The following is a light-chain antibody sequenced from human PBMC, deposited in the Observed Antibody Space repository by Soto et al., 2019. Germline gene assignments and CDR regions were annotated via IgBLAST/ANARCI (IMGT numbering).Light chain of an antibody. Sequence: DIQMTQSTSCLSASVGDRVTITYRASQGISNSLAWYQQKPGKVPKLLIYTASTLQSGVPSRFSGRGFGTDFTLTITSLQPEDVATYYCQKYNSAPLTFGGGTKVEIK. V-gene: IGKV1-27*01. CDR1: QGISNS. CDR2: TAS. CDR3: QKYNSAPLT. J-gene: IGKJ4*01.